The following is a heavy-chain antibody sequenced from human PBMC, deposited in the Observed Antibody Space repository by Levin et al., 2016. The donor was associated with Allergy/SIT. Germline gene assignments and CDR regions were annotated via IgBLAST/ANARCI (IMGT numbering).Heavy chain of an antibody. D-gene: IGHD3-3*01. CDR3: AREAVLEWLHPSGYMDV. CDR1: GFTVSSNY. V-gene: IGHV3-53*01. J-gene: IGHJ6*03. Sequence: GGSLRLSCAASGFTVSSNYMSWVRQAPGKGLEWVSVIYSGGSTYYADSVKGRFTISRDNSKNTLYLQMNSLRAEDTAVYYCAREAVLEWLHPSGYMDVWGKGTTVTVSS. CDR2: IYSGGST.